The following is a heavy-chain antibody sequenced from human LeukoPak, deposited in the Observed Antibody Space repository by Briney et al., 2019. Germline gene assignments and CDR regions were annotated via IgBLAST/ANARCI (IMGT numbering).Heavy chain of an antibody. J-gene: IGHJ4*02. D-gene: IGHD6-19*01. V-gene: IGHV4-4*07. CDR1: GGSISNYH. CDR3: ARRDISSGWGFDY. Sequence: SETLSLTCTVSGGSISNYHWSWIRQPAGKGLEWIGQIHTSGSTNYNPPLKSRVSMSIDTTEGQVSLTIRSVTAADTAFYYCARRDISSGWGFDYWGQGILVTVSS. CDR2: IHTSGST.